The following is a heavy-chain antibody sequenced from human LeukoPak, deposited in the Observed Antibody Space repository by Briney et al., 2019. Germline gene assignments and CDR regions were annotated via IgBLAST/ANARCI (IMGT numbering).Heavy chain of an antibody. Sequence: GGSLRLSCTASEFTFSSYWMSWVRQAPGKGLEWVSGIYWSSSGTGYADSVKGRFTVSRDSAKNSLYLQMNSLRPEDTALYYCVKDMNPGGADVWGQGTTVTVSS. CDR3: VKDMNPGGADV. CDR1: EFTFSSYW. D-gene: IGHD3-10*01. J-gene: IGHJ6*02. CDR2: IYWSSSGT. V-gene: IGHV3-20*04.